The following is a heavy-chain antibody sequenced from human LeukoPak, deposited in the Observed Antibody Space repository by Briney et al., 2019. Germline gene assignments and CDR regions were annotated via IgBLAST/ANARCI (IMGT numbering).Heavy chain of an antibody. CDR1: GFTFSSYS. CDR2: ISSSSSTI. D-gene: IGHD3-22*01. V-gene: IGHV3-48*04. CDR3: AGGYDSSGYFWASLDY. J-gene: IGHJ4*02. Sequence: PGGSLRLSCADSGFTFSSYSMKWVRQAPGKELEWVLYISSSSSTIYYADSVKGRFTISRDNAKNSLYLQMNSLRAEDTAVYYCAGGYDSSGYFWASLDYWGLGTLVTVSS.